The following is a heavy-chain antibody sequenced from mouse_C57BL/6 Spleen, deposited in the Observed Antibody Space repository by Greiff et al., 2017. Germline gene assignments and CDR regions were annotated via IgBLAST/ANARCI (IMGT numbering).Heavy chain of an antibody. V-gene: IGHV1-85*01. CDR2: IYPRDGST. J-gene: IGHJ3*01. CDR3: ARDYYYGSSSAGFAY. D-gene: IGHD1-1*01. Sequence: VQLQQSGPELVKPGASVKLSCKASGYTFTSYDLNWVKQRPGQGLEWIGWIYPRDGSTKYNEKFKGKATLTVDTSSSTAYMELHSLTAEDSAVYFCARDYYYGSSSAGFAYWGQGTLVTVSA. CDR1: GYTFTSYD.